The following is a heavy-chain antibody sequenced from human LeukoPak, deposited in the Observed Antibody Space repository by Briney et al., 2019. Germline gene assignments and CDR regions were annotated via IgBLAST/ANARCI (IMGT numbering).Heavy chain of an antibody. V-gene: IGHV4-59*11. CDR3: ATIRRGSIYGYFDF. Sequence: SETLSLTCTVSGASMSTHYWSWLRQPPGKGLEWIGYLLDSWRTKDNPSLQSRVTPSADTSKNQFSLRLTSVTAADTAVYYCATIRRGSIYGYFDFWGQGILVTVSS. CDR1: GASMSTHY. D-gene: IGHD5-18*01. CDR2: LLDSWRT. J-gene: IGHJ4*02.